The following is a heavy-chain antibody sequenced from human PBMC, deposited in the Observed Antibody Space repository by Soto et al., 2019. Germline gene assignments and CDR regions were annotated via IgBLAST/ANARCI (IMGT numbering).Heavy chain of an antibody. V-gene: IGHV3-53*01. CDR2: IYSAGIT. J-gene: IGHJ4*02. Sequence: GGSRRLSGAASGFTVSGNYMSGGRQAPGKGLKWGSVIYSAGITYYADSVKGRLTISRDNPKNTLYLQMNSQRAEDTAVYYCARDHYDNSGHTKGFDSWGQGTLVTVSS. CDR3: ARDHYDNSGHTKGFDS. CDR1: GFTVSGNY. D-gene: IGHD3-22*01.